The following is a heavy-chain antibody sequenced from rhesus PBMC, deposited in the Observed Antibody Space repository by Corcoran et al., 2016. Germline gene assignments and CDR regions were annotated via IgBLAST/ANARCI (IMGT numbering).Heavy chain of an antibody. V-gene: IGHV4-173*01. Sequence: QLQLQEPGPGRVKPSETLSLTCAVPGGPTRRNYWRWIRRPPGEGWGWSGRISGSGGSTDYNPSLKSRVTISTDTSKNQFSLKLSSVTAADTAVYYCARDLGGSGWYWGYFDYWGQGVLVTVSS. CDR2: ISGSGGST. CDR3: ARDLGGSGWYWGYFDY. D-gene: IGHD6-31*01. J-gene: IGHJ4*01. CDR1: GGPTRRNY.